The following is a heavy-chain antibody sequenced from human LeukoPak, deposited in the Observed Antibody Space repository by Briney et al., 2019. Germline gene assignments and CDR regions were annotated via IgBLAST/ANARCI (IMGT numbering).Heavy chain of an antibody. V-gene: IGHV3-23*01. CDR1: GFTFNNYA. CDR2: ISDSGGST. CDR3: AKGDGYNYDNWFDP. Sequence: PGGSLRLSCAASGFTFNNYALSWVRQAPGKGLEWVSAISDSGGSTYYADSVKGRFTISRDNSQNTLYPQMNSLRAEDTAVYYCAKGDGYNYDNWFDPWGQGTLVTVSS. D-gene: IGHD5-24*01. J-gene: IGHJ5*02.